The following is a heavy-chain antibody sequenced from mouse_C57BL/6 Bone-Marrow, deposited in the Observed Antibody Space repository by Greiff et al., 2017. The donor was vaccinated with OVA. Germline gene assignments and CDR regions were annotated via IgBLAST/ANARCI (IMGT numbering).Heavy chain of an antibody. CDR3: ARHKTTVDY. CDR2: ISGGGGNT. CDR1: GFTFSSYT. D-gene: IGHD1-1*01. Sequence: EVQLVESGGGLVKPGGSLKLSCAASGFTFSSYTMSWVRQTPEKRLEWVATISGGGGNTYYPDSVKGRFTISRDNAKNTLYLQMSSLRSEDTALYYCARHKTTVDYWGQGTTLTVSS. V-gene: IGHV5-9*01. J-gene: IGHJ2*01.